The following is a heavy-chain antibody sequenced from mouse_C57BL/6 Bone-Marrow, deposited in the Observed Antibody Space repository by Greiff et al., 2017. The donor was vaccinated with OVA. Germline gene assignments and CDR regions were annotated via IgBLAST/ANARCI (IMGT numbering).Heavy chain of an antibody. J-gene: IGHJ3*01. CDR1: GYTFTSYD. CDR2: IYPRDGST. Sequence: QVQLKESGPELVKPGASVKLSCKASGYTFTSYDINWVKQRPGQGLEWIGWIYPRDGSTKYNEKFKGKATFTVDTSSSTAYMELHSLTSEDSAVYFCAREVIYDGYYVGCAYWGQGTLVTVSA. CDR3: AREVIYDGYYVGCAY. V-gene: IGHV1-85*01. D-gene: IGHD2-3*01.